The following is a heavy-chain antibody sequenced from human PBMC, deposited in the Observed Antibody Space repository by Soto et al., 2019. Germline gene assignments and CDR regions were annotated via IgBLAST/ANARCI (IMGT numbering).Heavy chain of an antibody. J-gene: IGHJ6*02. CDR3: AREGGRPGGSYHYGLDV. Sequence: QVQLVESGGGVVQPGGSLRLSFAPSGFVFSTYTMHWVRQAPGKGLEWVTVISIDGSNKNYGDPVKGRFPISRENSTNTLFLQMNSLRAEDTAVYYCAREGGRPGGSYHYGLDVWGQGTTVTVSS. CDR1: GFVFSTYT. V-gene: IGHV3-30-3*01. CDR2: ISIDGSNK. D-gene: IGHD3-10*01.